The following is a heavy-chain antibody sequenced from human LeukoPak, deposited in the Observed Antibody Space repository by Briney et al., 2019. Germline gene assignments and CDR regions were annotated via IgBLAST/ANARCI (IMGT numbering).Heavy chain of an antibody. CDR2: IHPSGSST. J-gene: IGHJ4*01. Sequence: GESLKISCKASGYSFTSQDINWMRQMPGKGLEWMGRIHPSGSSTDYNPPFQGHVTFSADKSITTAYLHWSSLKASDTAMYYCDTRGHWGHGTRVTVSS. D-gene: IGHD3-10*01. CDR3: DTRGH. V-gene: IGHV5-10-1*01. CDR1: GYSFTSQD.